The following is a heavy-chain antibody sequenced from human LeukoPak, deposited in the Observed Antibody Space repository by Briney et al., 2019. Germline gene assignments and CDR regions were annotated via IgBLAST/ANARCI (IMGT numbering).Heavy chain of an antibody. J-gene: IGHJ4*02. Sequence: ASVKVSCKASGYTFTSYGMSWVRQAPGQGLDWMGWISAYNGNTNYAQKLQGRVTMTTDTSTSTVYMELRSLRSDDTAVYYCARDVGKGLFDYWGQGTLVTVSS. CDR2: ISAYNGNT. D-gene: IGHD1-26*01. CDR3: ARDVGKGLFDY. CDR1: GYTFTSYG. V-gene: IGHV1-18*01.